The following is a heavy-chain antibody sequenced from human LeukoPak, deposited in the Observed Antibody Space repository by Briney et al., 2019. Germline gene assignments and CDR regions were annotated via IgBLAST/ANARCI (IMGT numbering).Heavy chain of an antibody. CDR1: GFTFSSYA. J-gene: IGHJ4*02. Sequence: GGSLRLSCAASGFTFSSYAMSWVRQAPGKGLEWVSLIYSGGSTYYADSVKGRFTISRDNSNNTVYLQMNSLRAEDTAVYYCARAPSNAHFDYWGQGTLVTVSS. V-gene: IGHV3-66*01. D-gene: IGHD3-3*02. CDR2: IYSGGST. CDR3: ARAPSNAHFDY.